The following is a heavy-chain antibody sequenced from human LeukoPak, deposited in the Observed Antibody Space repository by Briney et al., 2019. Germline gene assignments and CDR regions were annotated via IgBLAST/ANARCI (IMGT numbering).Heavy chain of an antibody. CDR2: ISASGGTT. D-gene: IGHD5-24*01. CDR3: AKARGVATNYGALDY. J-gene: IGHJ4*02. CDR1: GFSFSSYA. Sequence: GGSLRLSCAATGFSFSSYAMYWVRQAPGEGLEWVSVISASGGTTYYAESVKGRFTTSRDKSTSILYLQINSLRVEDTAVYYCAKARGVATNYGALDYWGQGTLVTVSS. V-gene: IGHV3-23*01.